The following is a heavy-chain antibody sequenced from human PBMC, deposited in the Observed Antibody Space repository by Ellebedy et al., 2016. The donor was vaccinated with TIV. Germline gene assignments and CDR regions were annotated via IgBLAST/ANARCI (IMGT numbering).Heavy chain of an antibody. J-gene: IGHJ4*02. CDR1: GFTFSNSG. V-gene: IGHV3-48*04. D-gene: IGHD5-24*01. CDR2: MTGGSTAI. CDR3: TSDRWPHYADG. Sequence: PGGSLRLSCATSGFTFSNSGMNRVRQVPGKGLEWISYMTGGSTAIYYADSVKGRFTISRDNAKNSLYHQMNSLRAEDTAVYYCTSDRWPHYADGWGQGTLVTVSS.